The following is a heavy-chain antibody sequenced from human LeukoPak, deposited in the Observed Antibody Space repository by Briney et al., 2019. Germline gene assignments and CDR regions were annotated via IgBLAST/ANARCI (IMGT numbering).Heavy chain of an antibody. CDR2: INPSGGRT. Sequence: ASVKVSCKASGYTFTSYGISWVRQAPGQGLEWMGIINPSGGRTSYAQKIQGRVTMTRDTSTSTVYMELSSLRSEDTAVYYCARELRYASSGYYDYWGQGTLVTVSS. J-gene: IGHJ4*02. CDR1: GYTFTSYG. V-gene: IGHV1-46*01. CDR3: ARELRYASSGYYDY. D-gene: IGHD3-22*01.